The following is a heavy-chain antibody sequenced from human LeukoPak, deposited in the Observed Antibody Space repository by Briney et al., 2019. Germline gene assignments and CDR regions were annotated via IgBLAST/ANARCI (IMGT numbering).Heavy chain of an antibody. CDR3: ARDCGGDFWFDY. Sequence: GRSLRLSCAASGFTFSSYAMHWVRQAPGKGLEWVAVISYDGSNKYYADSVKGRFTISRDNSKNTLYLQMNSLRAEDTAVYYCARDCGGDFWFDYWGQGTLVTVSS. V-gene: IGHV3-30-3*01. D-gene: IGHD2-21*02. J-gene: IGHJ4*02. CDR2: ISYDGSNK. CDR1: GFTFSSYA.